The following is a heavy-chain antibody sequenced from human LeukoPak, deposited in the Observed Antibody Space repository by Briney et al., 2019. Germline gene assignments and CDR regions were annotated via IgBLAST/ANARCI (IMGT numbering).Heavy chain of an antibody. Sequence: PSETLTLSCTVSGVSISSGSYYWSWIRQPAGKGLEWIGRVYTSGNTNYSPSLQSRVTISVDTSKNQFSLKLTSVTVADTAVYYCAAERDSLPLYRDVWGTGATLTVSS. V-gene: IGHV4-61*02. CDR3: AAERDSLPLYRDV. CDR1: GVSISSGSYY. D-gene: IGHD3/OR15-3a*01. CDR2: VYTSGNT. J-gene: IGHJ6*04.